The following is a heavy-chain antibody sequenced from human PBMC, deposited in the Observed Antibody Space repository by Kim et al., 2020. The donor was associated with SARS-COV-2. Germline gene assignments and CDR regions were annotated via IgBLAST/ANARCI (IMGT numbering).Heavy chain of an antibody. CDR1: GGSISSSSYY. J-gene: IGHJ4*02. CDR2: IYYSGST. Sequence: SQTLSLTCTVSGGSISSSSYYWGWIRQPPGKGLEWIGSIYYSGSTYYNPSLKSRVTISVDTSKNQFFLKLSSVTAADTAVYYCARTGIVGAPRGYFDYWGQGTLVTVSS. D-gene: IGHD1-26*01. V-gene: IGHV4-39*01. CDR3: ARTGIVGAPRGYFDY.